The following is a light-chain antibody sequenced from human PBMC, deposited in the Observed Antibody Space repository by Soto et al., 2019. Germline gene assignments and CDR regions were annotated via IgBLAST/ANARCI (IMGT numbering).Light chain of an antibody. Sequence: PSAXGXXGQSGXXXCTXXXSXVGAYKYVSWYQQHPGKAPKLMIYEVSKRPSGVPDRFSGSKSGNTASLTVSGLQADDEADYYCSSYVGSNNYVFGTGTKVTVL. CDR3: SSYVGSNNYV. V-gene: IGLV2-8*01. CDR2: EVS. J-gene: IGLJ1*01. CDR1: XSXVGAYKY.